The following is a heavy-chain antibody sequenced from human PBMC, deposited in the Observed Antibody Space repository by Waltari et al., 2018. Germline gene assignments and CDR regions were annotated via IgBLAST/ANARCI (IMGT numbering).Heavy chain of an antibody. CDR1: GFSINSGYF. CDR3: VSSGSTHGGFDY. CDR2: IYHSGTT. Sequence: QVQLQESGPRLGKPSETLSLTCAVSGFSINSGYFWGWIRQPPGKGLEWIGRIYHSGTTSYNPSLRSRVTISVDLSGNHFSLKLTSVTASDTAVYYCVSSGSTHGGFDYWGQGTLLTVSS. D-gene: IGHD1-26*01. V-gene: IGHV4-38-2*01. J-gene: IGHJ4*02.